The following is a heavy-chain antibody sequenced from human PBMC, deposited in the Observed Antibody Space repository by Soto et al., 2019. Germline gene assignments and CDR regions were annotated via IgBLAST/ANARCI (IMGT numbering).Heavy chain of an antibody. D-gene: IGHD6-19*01. CDR2: ISAYNGNT. CDR1: GYTFTSYG. CDR3: ARELSSGWLNDAFDI. Sequence: VKVSCKASGYTFTSYGISWVRQAPGQGLEWMGWISAYNGNTNYAQKLQGRVTMTTDTSTSTAYMELRSLRSDDTAVYYCARELSSGWLNDAFDIWGQGTMVTVSS. V-gene: IGHV1-18*01. J-gene: IGHJ3*02.